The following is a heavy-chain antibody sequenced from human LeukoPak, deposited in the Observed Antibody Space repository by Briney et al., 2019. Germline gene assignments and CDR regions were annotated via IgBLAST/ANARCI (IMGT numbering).Heavy chain of an antibody. CDR1: GGSISSGGYY. V-gene: IGHV4-31*03. CDR3: ARVNAYTIDY. J-gene: IGHJ4*02. CDR2: IYHSGST. Sequence: ASETLSLTCTVSGGSISSGGYYWSWIRQHPGKGLEWIGYIYHSGSTYYNPSLKSRVTISVDRSKNQFSLKLSSVTAADTAVYYCARVNAYTIDYWGQGTLVTVSS. D-gene: IGHD4-11*01.